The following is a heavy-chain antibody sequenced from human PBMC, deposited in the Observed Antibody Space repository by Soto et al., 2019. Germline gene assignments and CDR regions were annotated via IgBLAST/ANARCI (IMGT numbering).Heavy chain of an antibody. V-gene: IGHV3-73*01. J-gene: IGHJ4*02. CDR1: GFSFSGPV. CDR2: IRGKANSYAT. Sequence: EVQLVESGGGLVQPGGSLKLSCAASGFSFSGPVMHWVRQASGKGLEWVGHIRGKANSYATAYAESVRGRFTISRDDSKNPAYLQMNSLKTEDTAIYYCTTYTSGDYGDYPFDYWGQGTLVTVSS. CDR3: TTYTSGDYGDYPFDY. D-gene: IGHD4-17*01.